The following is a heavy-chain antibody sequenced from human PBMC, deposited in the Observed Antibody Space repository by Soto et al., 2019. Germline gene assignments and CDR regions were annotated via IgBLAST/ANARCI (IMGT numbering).Heavy chain of an antibody. V-gene: IGHV1-18*01. D-gene: IGHD2-2*01. CDR1: GYTFSNYG. CDR3: ARVVPGAEAWFGP. J-gene: IGHJ5*02. Sequence: ASVKVSCKTSGYTFSNYGITWVRQAPGQPLEWLGWISLYSDGTNYAQKFQGRVSMTTDTSTTTAYMELRSLRSDNTAVYYCARVVPGAEAWFGPWGQGTLVTVSS. CDR2: ISLYSDGT.